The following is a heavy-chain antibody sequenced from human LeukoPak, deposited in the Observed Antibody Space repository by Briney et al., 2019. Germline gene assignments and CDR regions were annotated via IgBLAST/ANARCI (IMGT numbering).Heavy chain of an antibody. CDR2: ISGSGGST. J-gene: IGHJ4*02. Sequence: PGGSLRLSCAASGFTFSSYAMSWVRQAPGKGLEWVSAISGSGGSTYYADSVKGRFTISRDNSKNTLYLQMNSLRAEDTAVYYCAKSRAIVVVVAATPLDYWGQGTGDSVSS. D-gene: IGHD2-15*01. CDR1: GFTFSSYA. CDR3: AKSRAIVVVVAATPLDY. V-gene: IGHV3-23*01.